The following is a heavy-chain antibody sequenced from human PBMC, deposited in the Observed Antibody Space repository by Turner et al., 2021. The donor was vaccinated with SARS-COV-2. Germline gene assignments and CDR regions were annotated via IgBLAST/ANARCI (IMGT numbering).Heavy chain of an antibody. J-gene: IGHJ5*02. D-gene: IGHD3-3*01. V-gene: IGHV1-69*10. Sequence: QVQLVRSGAEVKRPGSSVKVSCRASGGTFITYAISWVRQAPGQGLEWMGAIIPILGMTNYAQKFQGRVTITADKSTSTAYMELSSLRSEDTAVYYCARGPPGDDFWSGYRPNCFDPWGQGTLVTVSS. CDR2: IIPILGMT. CDR1: GGTFITYA. CDR3: ARGPPGDDFWSGYRPNCFDP.